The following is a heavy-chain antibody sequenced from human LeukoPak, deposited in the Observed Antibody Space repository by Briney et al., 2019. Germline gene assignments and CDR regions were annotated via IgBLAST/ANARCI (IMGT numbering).Heavy chain of an antibody. CDR2: IYYSGST. D-gene: IGHD5-24*01. CDR3: ARSPEMATINGGYDAFDI. J-gene: IGHJ3*02. CDR1: GGSISSYY. V-gene: IGHV4-59*08. Sequence: SETLSLTCTVSGGSISSYYWSWIRQPPGKGLEWIGYIYYSGSTNYNPSLESRVIISVDTSKNQFSLKLSSVTAADTAMYYCARSPEMATINGGYDAFDIWGRGTMVTVSS.